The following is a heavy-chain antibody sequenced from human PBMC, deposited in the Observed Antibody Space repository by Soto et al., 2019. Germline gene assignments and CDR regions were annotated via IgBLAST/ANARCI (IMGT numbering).Heavy chain of an antibody. CDR3: ATDVRWIQLRGFDY. CDR1: GYTLTELS. V-gene: IGHV1-24*01. J-gene: IGHJ4*02. D-gene: IGHD5-18*01. Sequence: ASVKVSCKVSGYTLTELSMHWVRQAPGKGLEWMGGFDPEDGETIYAQKFQGRVTMTEDTSTDTAYMELSSLRSEDTAVYYCATDVRWIQLRGFDYWGQGTLVTVSS. CDR2: FDPEDGET.